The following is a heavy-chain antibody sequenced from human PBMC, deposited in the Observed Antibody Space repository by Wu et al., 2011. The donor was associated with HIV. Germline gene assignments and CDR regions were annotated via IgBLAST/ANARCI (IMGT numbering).Heavy chain of an antibody. CDR3: ARGRGYCSNIGCWFDY. CDR1: GYTFTSYC. CDR2: INPSDGST. Sequence: QVQLVQSGAEVKKPGASVKVSCKASGYTFTSYCIHWVRQAPGHGLEWMAIINPSDGSTNFAQNFQGRVTMTRDTSTSTIYMELSSLRSEDTAVYYCARGRGYCSNIGCWFDYWGQGTLVTVSS. V-gene: IGHV1-46*01. J-gene: IGHJ4*02. D-gene: IGHD2-2*01.